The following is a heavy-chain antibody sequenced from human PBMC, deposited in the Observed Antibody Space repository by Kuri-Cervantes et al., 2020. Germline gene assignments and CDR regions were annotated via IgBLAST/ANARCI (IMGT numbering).Heavy chain of an antibody. Sequence: GESLKISCAASGFTFDDYAMHWVRQAPGKGLEWVAVISYDGSNKYYADSVKGRFTISRDNSKNTLYLQMNSLRAEDTAVYYCARVGCSSTSCYHERKDAFDIWGQGTMVTVSS. CDR1: GFTFDDYA. CDR2: ISYDGSNK. V-gene: IGHV3-30-3*01. D-gene: IGHD2-2*01. J-gene: IGHJ3*02. CDR3: ARVGCSSTSCYHERKDAFDI.